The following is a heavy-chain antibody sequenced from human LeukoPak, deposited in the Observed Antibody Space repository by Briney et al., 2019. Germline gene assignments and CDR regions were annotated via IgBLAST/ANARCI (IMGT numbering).Heavy chain of an antibody. J-gene: IGHJ3*02. Sequence: ASVKVSCKASGYTFTGYYMHWVRQAPGQGLEWMGWINPNSGGTNYAQNFKGRVTMTRDTSISTAYMELNSLTSDDTAVYYCARDLPKTGYVGALDIWGQGTMVTVSS. CDR1: GYTFTGYY. CDR2: INPNSGGT. V-gene: IGHV1-2*02. CDR3: ARDLPKTGYVGALDI. D-gene: IGHD5-12*01.